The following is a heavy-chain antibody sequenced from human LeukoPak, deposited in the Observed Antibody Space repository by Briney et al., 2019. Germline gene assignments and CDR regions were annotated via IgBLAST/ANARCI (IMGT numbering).Heavy chain of an antibody. CDR1: GFTFSSYA. CDR2: ISWNSGSI. J-gene: IGHJ5*02. Sequence: GGSLRLSCAASGFTFSSYAMSWVRQAPGKGLEWVSSISWNSGSIGYADSVKGRFTISRDNAKNSLYLQMNSLRAEDTALYYCAKDGSYYSGNWFDPWGQGTLVTVSS. V-gene: IGHV3-9*01. D-gene: IGHD1-26*01. CDR3: AKDGSYYSGNWFDP.